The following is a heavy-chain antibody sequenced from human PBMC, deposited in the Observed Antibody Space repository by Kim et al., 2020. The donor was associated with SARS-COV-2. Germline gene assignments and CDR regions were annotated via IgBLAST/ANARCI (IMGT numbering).Heavy chain of an antibody. J-gene: IGHJ1*01. D-gene: IGHD3-22*01. V-gene: IGHV4-39*01. CDR3: ALNYYDSSGYSGVVEH. CDR2: IYYSGST. Sequence: SETLSLTCTVSGGSISSSSYYWGWIRQPPGKGLEWIGSIYYSGSTYYNPSLKSRVTISVDTSKNQFSLKLSSVTAADTAVYYCALNYYDSSGYSGVVEHWGQGTLVTVSS. CDR1: GGSISSSSYY.